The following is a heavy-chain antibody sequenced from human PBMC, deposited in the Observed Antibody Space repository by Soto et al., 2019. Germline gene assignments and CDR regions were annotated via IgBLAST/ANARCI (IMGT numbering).Heavy chain of an antibody. CDR3: AKPWVPSIRDRPPRFDY. J-gene: IGHJ4*02. CDR1: EFTFSTYA. D-gene: IGHD6-6*01. Sequence: GGSLRLSCAASEFTFSTYAMTWVRQAPGRWLQWVATISDSGDITYYADSVKGRFTISRDNSRNTLYLQMNNLRAEDTALYYCAKPWVPSIRDRPPRFDYWGRGXLVTVYS. CDR2: ISDSGDIT. V-gene: IGHV3-23*01.